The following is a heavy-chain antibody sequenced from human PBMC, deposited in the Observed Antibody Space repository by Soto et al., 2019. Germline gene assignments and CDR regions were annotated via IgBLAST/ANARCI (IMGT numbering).Heavy chain of an antibody. Sequence: PSETLSLTCAFYGGSFSGYYWSWIRQPPGKGLEWIGEINHSGSTNYNPSLKSRVTISVDTSKNQFSLKLSSVTAADTAVYYCARDSQITFDAFDIWGQGTMVTVSS. D-gene: IGHD3-16*01. V-gene: IGHV4-34*09. CDR1: GGSFSGYY. CDR2: INHSGST. CDR3: ARDSQITFDAFDI. J-gene: IGHJ3*02.